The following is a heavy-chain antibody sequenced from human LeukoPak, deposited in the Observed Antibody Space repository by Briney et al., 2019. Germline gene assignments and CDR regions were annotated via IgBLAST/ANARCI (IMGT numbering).Heavy chain of an antibody. V-gene: IGHV3-7*03. D-gene: IGHD6-13*01. CDR1: GFTFSDYS. CDR2: THRDGDDN. J-gene: IGHJ4*02. Sequence: GGSLKLSCAASGFTFSDYSMSWVRQAPGKGLGWVATTHRDGDDNRYADSVKGRFTISRDNAKNSLYLQMNSLRAEDMALYYCAKDISTEGFDYWGQGTLVTVSS. CDR3: AKDISTEGFDY.